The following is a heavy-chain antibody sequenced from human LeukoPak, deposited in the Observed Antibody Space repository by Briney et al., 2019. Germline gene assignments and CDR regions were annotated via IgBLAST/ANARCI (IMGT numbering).Heavy chain of an antibody. CDR2: IYYSGST. Sequence: PSETLSLTCTVSGGSMSPYHWGWIRQPPGKGLEWTGYIYYSGSTNYNPSLNSRVTISVDTSKNQFSLRLSSVTAADTAVYYCARWGDYYDSSFDYWGQGTLVTVSS. D-gene: IGHD3-22*01. CDR3: ARWGDYYDSSFDY. CDR1: GGSMSPYH. V-gene: IGHV4-59*08. J-gene: IGHJ4*02.